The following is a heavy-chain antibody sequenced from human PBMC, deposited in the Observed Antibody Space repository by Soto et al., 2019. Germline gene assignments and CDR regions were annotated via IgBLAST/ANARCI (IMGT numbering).Heavy chain of an antibody. D-gene: IGHD2-15*01. CDR1: GGSISSYY. CDR3: AREVVAATQSPYYFYY. Sequence: SETLSLTCTVSGGSISSYYWSWIRQPPGKGLEWIGEINHSGSTNYNPSLKSRVTISVDTSKNQFSLKLSSVTAADTAVYYCAREVVAATQSPYYFYYWGQGTLVTVSS. CDR2: INHSGST. V-gene: IGHV4-34*01. J-gene: IGHJ4*02.